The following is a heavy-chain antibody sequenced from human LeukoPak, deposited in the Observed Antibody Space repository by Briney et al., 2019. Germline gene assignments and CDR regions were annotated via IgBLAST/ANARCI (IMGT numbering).Heavy chain of an antibody. CDR2: IYYSGST. D-gene: IGHD4-23*01. CDR1: GGSISSSSYY. Sequence: SSETLSLTCTVSGGSISSSSYYWGWIRQPPGKGLEWIESIYYSGSTYYNPSLKSRVTISVDTSKNQFSLKLSSVTAADTAVYYCARSNSRGYGGAVDYWGQGTLVTVSS. J-gene: IGHJ4*02. V-gene: IGHV4-39*01. CDR3: ARSNSRGYGGAVDY.